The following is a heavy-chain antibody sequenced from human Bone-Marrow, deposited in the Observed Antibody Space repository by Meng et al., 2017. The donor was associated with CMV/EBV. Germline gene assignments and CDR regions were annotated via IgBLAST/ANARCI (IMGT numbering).Heavy chain of an antibody. CDR2: IIPILGIA. D-gene: IGHD1-26*01. V-gene: IGHV1-69*02. CDR1: GGTFISYT. Sequence: SVKVSCKASGGTFISYTISWVRQAPGQGLEWMGRIIPILGIANYAQKFQGRVTITADKSTSTAYMELSSLRSEDTAVYYCARGFFGGATKYWGQGTLVTVSS. J-gene: IGHJ4*02. CDR3: ARGFFGGATKY.